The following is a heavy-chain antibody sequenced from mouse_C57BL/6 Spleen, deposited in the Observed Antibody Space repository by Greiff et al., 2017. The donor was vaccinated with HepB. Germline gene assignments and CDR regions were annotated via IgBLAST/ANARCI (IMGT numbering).Heavy chain of an antibody. CDR3: TRRRPEDAIDY. Sequence: EVKLMESGGGLVQPGGSMKLSCAASGFTFSDAWMDWVRQSPEKGLEWVAEIRNKANNHATYYAESVKGRFTISRYDSKSSVYLQMYSLSAEDTGIYHCTRRRPEDAIDYWGQGTSVPVSS. J-gene: IGHJ4*01. V-gene: IGHV6-6*01. CDR2: IRNKANNHAT. CDR1: GFTFSDAW.